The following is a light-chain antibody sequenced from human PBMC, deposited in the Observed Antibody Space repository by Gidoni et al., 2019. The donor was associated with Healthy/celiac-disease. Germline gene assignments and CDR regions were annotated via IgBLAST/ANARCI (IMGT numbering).Light chain of an antibody. CDR2: GAS. V-gene: IGKV3-15*01. CDR1: QSVSSN. CDR3: QQYNNWPPVWT. J-gene: IGKJ1*01. Sequence: IVMTQSPATLSVSPGERATLSCRASQSVSSNLAWYQQKPGQAPRLLIYGASTRATGIPARFSGSGSGTEFTLTISSLQSEDFAVYYCQQYNNWPPVWTFGQGTKVEIK.